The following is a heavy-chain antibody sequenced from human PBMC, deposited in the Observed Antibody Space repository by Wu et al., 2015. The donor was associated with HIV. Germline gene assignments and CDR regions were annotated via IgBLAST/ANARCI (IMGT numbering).Heavy chain of an antibody. CDR2: INPSGDST. CDR3: ARVPSMVEHLFDY. J-gene: IGHJ4*02. V-gene: IGHV1-46*03. Sequence: QVQLVQSGAEVKKPGASVKISCETFGYTFTNYYMHWVRQAPGQGLEWMGIINPSGDSTDYTQKFQGRLTMTSDTSTKTFFMELNSLTPEDTAVYYCARVPSMVEHLFDYVGQGTLVHRLL. D-gene: IGHD3-10*01. CDR1: GYTFTNYY.